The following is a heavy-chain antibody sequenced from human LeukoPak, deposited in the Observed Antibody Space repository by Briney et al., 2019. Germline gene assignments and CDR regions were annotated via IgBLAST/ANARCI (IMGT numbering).Heavy chain of an antibody. CDR1: GFTFSSYA. D-gene: IGHD1-26*01. CDR2: ISYDGSNK. CDR3: AKGGTSPLDY. Sequence: QPGRSLRLSCAASGFTFSSYAMHWVRQAPGKGLEWVAVISYDGSNKYYADSVKGRFTISRDNSKNTLYLQMNSLRAEDTAVYYCAKGGTSPLDYWGQGTLVTVSS. V-gene: IGHV3-30-3*01. J-gene: IGHJ4*02.